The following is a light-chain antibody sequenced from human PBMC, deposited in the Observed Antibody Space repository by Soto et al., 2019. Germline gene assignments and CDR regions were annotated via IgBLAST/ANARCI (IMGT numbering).Light chain of an antibody. J-gene: IGKJ2*01. Sequence: EIVLTQSPGTLSLSLGQRATLSCRASQSVSSAYLAWYQQKPGQPPSLLTHTASNRATGVPVRFSGSGSEIDFTLTIRRLESEDFSVYFCQHYGGSPTFGQGTKLEIK. V-gene: IGKV3-20*01. CDR1: QSVSSAY. CDR3: QHYGGSPT. CDR2: TAS.